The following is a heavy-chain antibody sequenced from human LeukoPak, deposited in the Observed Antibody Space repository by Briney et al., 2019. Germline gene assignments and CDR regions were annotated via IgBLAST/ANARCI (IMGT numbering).Heavy chain of an antibody. Sequence: GGSLRRSCAASGFTFSSYAMSWVRQAPGKGLEWVSAISGSGGSTYYADSVKGRFTISRDNSKNTLYLQMNSLRAEDTAVYYCAKDLVVVVVAATLDYWGQGTLVTVSS. J-gene: IGHJ4*02. V-gene: IGHV3-23*01. CDR3: AKDLVVVVVAATLDY. CDR2: ISGSGGST. D-gene: IGHD2-15*01. CDR1: GFTFSSYA.